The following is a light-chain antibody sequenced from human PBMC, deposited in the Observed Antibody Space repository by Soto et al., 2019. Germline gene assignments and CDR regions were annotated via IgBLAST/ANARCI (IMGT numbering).Light chain of an antibody. CDR3: QQYRNSPRM. Sequence: EIVLTQSPGSLSLSPGERVTLSCRASQSVGTNYLAWYQQKPGQAPRLVIYGTSNRATGTPDRFSGSGSGTDFTLTISRLDPEDFEVYYFQQYRNSPRMFGRGTNVEI. CDR1: QSVGTNY. CDR2: GTS. J-gene: IGKJ1*01. V-gene: IGKV3-20*01.